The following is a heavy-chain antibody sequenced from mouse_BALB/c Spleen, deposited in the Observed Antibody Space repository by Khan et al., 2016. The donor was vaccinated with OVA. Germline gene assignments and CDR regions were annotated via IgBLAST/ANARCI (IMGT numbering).Heavy chain of an antibody. CDR2: ISPGSGDT. V-gene: IGHV1-77*01. J-gene: IGHJ3*01. CDR1: GYTFTDYY. D-gene: IGHD1-2*01. Sequence: QVQLQQPGAELARPGASVKLSCKASGYTFTDYYINWVKQRTGQGLEWIGEISPGSGDTYYNEKFKGKATLTADTSSNTAYMQLSSLTSEASAVYYCARRTYFGYTFAYWGQGTLVTVSA. CDR3: ARRTYFGYTFAY.